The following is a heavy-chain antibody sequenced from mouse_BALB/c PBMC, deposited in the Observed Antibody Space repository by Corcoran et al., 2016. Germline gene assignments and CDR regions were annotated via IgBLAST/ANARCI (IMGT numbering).Heavy chain of an antibody. CDR3: ARWIGSSYDWYFDV. CDR2: INPYNGGT. J-gene: IGHJ1*01. V-gene: IGHV1-18*01. Sequence: EVQLQQSGPELVKPGASMKISCKASGYSFTGYTMNWVKQSHGKNLEWTGLINPYNGGTSYNQKFEGKATLTVDKSSSTAYMELLSLTSEDSAVYYCARWIGSSYDWYFDVWGAGTTVTVSS. D-gene: IGHD1-1*01. CDR1: GYSFTGYT.